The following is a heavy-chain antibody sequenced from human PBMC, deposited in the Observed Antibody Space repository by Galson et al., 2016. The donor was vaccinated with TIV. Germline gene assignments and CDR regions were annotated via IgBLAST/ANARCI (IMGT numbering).Heavy chain of an antibody. CDR1: GGSISSYY. V-gene: IGHV4-59*12. CDR3: ARDSSAWFGGADF. J-gene: IGHJ4*02. Sequence: ETLSLTCTVSGGSISSYYWSWIRQPPGKGLEWIAYIYYSGSTNYNPSLKSRVTISVDTSKNQFSLKVTSVTAADTAVYYCARDSSAWFGGADFWGQGILVTVSS. CDR2: IYYSGST. D-gene: IGHD6-19*01.